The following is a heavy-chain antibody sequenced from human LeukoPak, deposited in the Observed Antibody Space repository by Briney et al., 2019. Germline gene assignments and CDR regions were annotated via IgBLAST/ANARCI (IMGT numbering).Heavy chain of an antibody. CDR1: GGSISSYY. D-gene: IGHD3-10*01. J-gene: IGHJ3*02. CDR2: IYYSGST. CDR3: ARDTTMVRGVNAFDI. Sequence: PSETLSLTCTVSGGSISSYYWNWIRQPPGKGLEWIGYIYYSGSTNYNPSLKSRVTISVDTSKNQFSLKLSSVTAADTAVYYCARDTTMVRGVNAFDIWGQGTMVTVSS. V-gene: IGHV4-59*01.